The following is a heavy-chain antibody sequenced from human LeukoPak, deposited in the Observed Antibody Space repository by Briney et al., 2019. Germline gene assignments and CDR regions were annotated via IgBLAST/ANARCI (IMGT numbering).Heavy chain of an antibody. J-gene: IGHJ4*02. Sequence: GGSLRLSWVASGFTFSNFAMSWVRQAPGKGLEWVSAISGSGYTTNYADSVKGRFTFSRDNSKNTLYLKMNSLSDEDTAVYYCAKARTLTTLLGDWGQGTLVTVSS. CDR3: AKARTLTTLLGD. CDR2: ISGSGYTT. D-gene: IGHD3-16*01. CDR1: GFTFSNFA. V-gene: IGHV3-23*01.